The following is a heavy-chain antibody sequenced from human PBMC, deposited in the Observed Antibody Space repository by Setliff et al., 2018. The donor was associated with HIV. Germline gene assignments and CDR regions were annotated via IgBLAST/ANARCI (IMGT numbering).Heavy chain of an antibody. D-gene: IGHD3-10*01. CDR3: ARISPTARSAYYFDL. J-gene: IGHJ4*02. CDR1: GGTFSSYG. V-gene: IGHV1-69*10. Sequence: GASVKVSCKASGGTFSSYGITWVRQAPGKGLEWMGGFDPEDGETIYAQKFQGRVTMTGDTSTSTVYMDLSSLTSEDTAVYYCARISPTARSAYYFDLWGQGSLVTVSS. CDR2: FDPEDGET.